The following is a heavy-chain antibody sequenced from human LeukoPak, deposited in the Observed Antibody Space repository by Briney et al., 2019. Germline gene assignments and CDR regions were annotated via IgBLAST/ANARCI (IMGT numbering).Heavy chain of an antibody. CDR3: ARETKSSVRGAIDY. J-gene: IGHJ4*02. CDR1: GGPISSYY. D-gene: IGHD3-10*01. V-gene: IGHV4-59*01. Sequence: SETLSLTCTVSGGPISSYYWSWIRQPPGKGLEWIGYIYYSGSTNYNPSLKSRVTISVDTSKNQFSLKLSSVTAADTAVYYCARETKSSVRGAIDYWGQGTLVTVSS. CDR2: IYYSGST.